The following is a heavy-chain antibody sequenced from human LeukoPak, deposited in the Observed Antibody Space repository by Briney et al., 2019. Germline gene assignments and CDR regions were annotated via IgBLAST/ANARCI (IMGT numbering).Heavy chain of an antibody. V-gene: IGHV4-59*01. CDR2: IYYSGST. J-gene: IGHJ3*02. CDR3: ARAPGVIIAFDI. D-gene: IGHD3-3*01. CDR1: GGSISSYY. Sequence: SETLSLTCTVSGGSISSYYWSWIRQPPGKGLEWIGYIYYSGSTKYNPSLKSRVPISVDTSKNQFSLKLSSVTAADTAVYYCARAPGVIIAFDIWGQGTMVTVSS.